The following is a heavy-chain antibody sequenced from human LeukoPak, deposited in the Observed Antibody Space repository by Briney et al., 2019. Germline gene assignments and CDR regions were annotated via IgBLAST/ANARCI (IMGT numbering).Heavy chain of an antibody. J-gene: IGHJ3*02. D-gene: IGHD1-26*01. Sequence: GGSLRLSCAASGFTVSSNYMSWVRQAPGKGLEWVSVIYSGGSTYYADSVKGRFTISRDNSKNTLYLQMNSLRAEDTAVYYCARSVGAPRLNASDIWGQGTMVTVSS. CDR1: GFTVSSNY. CDR2: IYSGGST. V-gene: IGHV3-53*01. CDR3: ARSVGAPRLNASDI.